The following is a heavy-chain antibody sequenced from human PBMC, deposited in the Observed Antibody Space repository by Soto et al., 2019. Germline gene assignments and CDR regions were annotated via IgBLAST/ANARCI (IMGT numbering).Heavy chain of an antibody. J-gene: IGHJ4*02. Sequence: EVQLVESGGGLVKPGGSLRLSCAASGFTFSSYSMNWVRQAPGKGLEWVSSISSSSSYIYYADSVKGRFTISRDNAKNSLYLQMNSLRAEDTAVYYCAPWSAEGYCSGGSCYPIDYWGQGTLVTVSS. CDR1: GFTFSSYS. CDR3: APWSAEGYCSGGSCYPIDY. D-gene: IGHD2-15*01. CDR2: ISSSSSYI. V-gene: IGHV3-21*01.